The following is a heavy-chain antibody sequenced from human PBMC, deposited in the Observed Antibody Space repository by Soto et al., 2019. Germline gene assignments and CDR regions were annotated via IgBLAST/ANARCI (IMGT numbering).Heavy chain of an antibody. CDR2: MSFDGNSK. Sequence: GSLRLSCAASGFAVSSYSMHWFRQSPGKGLEWVAAMSFDGNSKYFADSVKGRFKISRDTSKNTWSLEMESLGAEDSALYHCTRGRSMIANDDFEYWGQGTQVTVSS. D-gene: IGHD2-21*01. CDR3: TRGRSMIANDDFEY. J-gene: IGHJ4*02. CDR1: GFAVSSYS. V-gene: IGHV3-30-3*01.